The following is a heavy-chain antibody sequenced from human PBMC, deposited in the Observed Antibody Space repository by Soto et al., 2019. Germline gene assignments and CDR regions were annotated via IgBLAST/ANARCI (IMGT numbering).Heavy chain of an antibody. CDR2: IYHSGST. Sequence: QVQLQESGPGLVKPSETLSLTCTVSGGSISSYYWSWIRQPPGKGLEWIGYIYHSGSTNYNPSLKSRRPXXVXTXXNPFSLKLNSMAAADTAVYYCARHNYGSGSTYFDYWGQGTLVTVSS. D-gene: IGHD3-10*01. CDR1: GGSISSYY. J-gene: IGHJ4*02. V-gene: IGHV4-59*08. CDR3: ARHNYGSGSTYFDY.